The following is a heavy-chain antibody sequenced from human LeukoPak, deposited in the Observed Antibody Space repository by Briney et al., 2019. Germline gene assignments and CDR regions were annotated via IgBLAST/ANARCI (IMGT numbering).Heavy chain of an antibody. J-gene: IGHJ4*02. CDR3: ARSER. V-gene: IGHV3-7*01. CDR1: GFTFNSPSW. CDR2: INADGSRK. Sequence: GGSLRLSCAGSGFTFNSPSWMSWVRQAPGKGLEWVANINADGSRKYYVDSVKGRFTISKDNAKKPLYLEMNSLTAEDTAVYYCARSERWGQGTLVTVSS.